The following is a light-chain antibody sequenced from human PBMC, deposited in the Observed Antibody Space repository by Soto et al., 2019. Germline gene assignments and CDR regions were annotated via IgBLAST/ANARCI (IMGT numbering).Light chain of an antibody. Sequence: ASGNRLPRRSRPIIKKSTSSDVGGYNYVSWYQHHPGKAPKLIIYDVSNRPSGVSIRFSGSKSDNTASLTISGLQPEDEADYHCSSYTTSNTRQIVFGTGTKVTVL. V-gene: IGLV2-14*03. CDR1: SSDVGGYNY. CDR2: DVS. J-gene: IGLJ1*01. CDR3: SSYTTSNTRQIV.